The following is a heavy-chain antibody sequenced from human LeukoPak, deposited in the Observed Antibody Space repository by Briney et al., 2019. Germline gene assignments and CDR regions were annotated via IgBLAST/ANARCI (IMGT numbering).Heavy chain of an antibody. CDR3: ARLRQQLVKGGFDY. D-gene: IGHD6-13*01. V-gene: IGHV4-34*01. J-gene: IGHJ4*02. CDR2: INHSGST. CDR1: GGSFSGYY. Sequence: SETLSLTCAVYGGSFSGYYWSWIRQPPGKGLEWIGEINHSGSTNYNPSLKSRVTISVDTSKNQFSLTLSSVTAADTAVYYCARLRQQLVKGGFDYWGQGTLVTVSS.